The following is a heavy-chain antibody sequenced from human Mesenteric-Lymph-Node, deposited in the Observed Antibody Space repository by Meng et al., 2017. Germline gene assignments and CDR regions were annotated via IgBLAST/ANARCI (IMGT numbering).Heavy chain of an antibody. D-gene: IGHD3-22*01. V-gene: IGHV1-69*02. Sequence: SVKVSCKASVGTFSSYTISWVRQAPGQGLEWMGRIIPILGITNYAQKFQGRVTITADKSTSTAYMELSSLRSEDTAVYYCANLRAYYYDRSGYYFDYWGQGTLVTVSS. CDR1: VGTFSSYT. CDR2: IIPILGIT. J-gene: IGHJ4*02. CDR3: ANLRAYYYDRSGYYFDY.